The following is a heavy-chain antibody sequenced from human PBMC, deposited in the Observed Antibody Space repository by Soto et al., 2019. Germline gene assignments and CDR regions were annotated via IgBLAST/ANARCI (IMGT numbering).Heavy chain of an antibody. CDR2: ISTYNGNT. CDR3: ARHISYGSGSRYKWFDP. Sequence: ASVKVSCKTSGYTFTSYGISWVRQAPGQGLEWMGWISTYNGNTNFAQKLQGRVTMTTDTSTSTAYMELRSLRSDDTAVYYCARHISYGSGSRYKWFDPWGQGTLVTVSS. J-gene: IGHJ5*02. V-gene: IGHV1-18*01. D-gene: IGHD3-10*01. CDR1: GYTFTSYG.